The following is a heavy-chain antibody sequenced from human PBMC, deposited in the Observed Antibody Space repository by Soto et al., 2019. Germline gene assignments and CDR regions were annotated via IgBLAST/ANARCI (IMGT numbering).Heavy chain of an antibody. J-gene: IGHJ4*02. CDR2: MWYDGSNK. Sequence: GGSLRLSCAASGFTFSSYGMHWVRQAPGKGLEWAAVMWYDGSNKYYADSVKGRFTISRDNSKNTLYLQMNSLRAEDTAVYYCARRRQYYGSGSLMSFDYWGQGTLVSVSS. V-gene: IGHV3-33*01. CDR3: ARRRQYYGSGSLMSFDY. CDR1: GFTFSSYG. D-gene: IGHD3-10*01.